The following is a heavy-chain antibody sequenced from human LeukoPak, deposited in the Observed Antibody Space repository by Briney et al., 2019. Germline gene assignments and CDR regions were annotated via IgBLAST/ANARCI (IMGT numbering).Heavy chain of an antibody. J-gene: IGHJ4*02. V-gene: IGHV1-18*01. D-gene: IGHD1-26*01. CDR1: GYTFTTYG. CDR3: ARGHSESSLSFFDF. CDR2: ISAYNGDT. Sequence: ASVKVSCEASGYTFTTYGFNWVRQAPGQGLEWMGWISAYNGDTQYAQKLQGRVTMTTDTSTRTAYLELRSLSSDDTAVYYCARGHSESSLSFFDFWGQGTLVTVSS.